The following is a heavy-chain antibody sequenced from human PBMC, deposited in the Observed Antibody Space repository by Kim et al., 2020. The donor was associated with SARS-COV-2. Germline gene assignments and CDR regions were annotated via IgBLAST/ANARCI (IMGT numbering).Heavy chain of an antibody. J-gene: IGHJ4*02. CDR2: IYYSGST. V-gene: IGHV4-59*01. D-gene: IGHD3-22*01. CDR1: GGSISSYY. CDR3: ARVDYYYDSSGYPGD. Sequence: SETLSLTCTVSGGSISSYYWSWIRQPPGKGLEWIGYIYYSGSTNYNPSLKSRVTISVDTSKNQFSLKLSSVTAADTAVYYCARVDYYYDSSGYPGDWGQGTLVTVSS.